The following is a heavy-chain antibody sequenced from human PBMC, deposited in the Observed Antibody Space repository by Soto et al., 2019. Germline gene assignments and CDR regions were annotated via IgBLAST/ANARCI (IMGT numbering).Heavy chain of an antibody. Sequence: SETLSLTCTVSGGSVNSDFYYWSWIRHPPGKGLEWIGYIYYTGSTNYNPSLKSRVTISLDTSRNQFSLKLSSVTAADTAVFYCAREYSNSPEASDYWGQGALVTVSS. V-gene: IGHV4-61*01. J-gene: IGHJ4*02. CDR1: GGSVNSDFYY. CDR3: AREYSNSPEASDY. D-gene: IGHD6-6*01. CDR2: IYYTGST.